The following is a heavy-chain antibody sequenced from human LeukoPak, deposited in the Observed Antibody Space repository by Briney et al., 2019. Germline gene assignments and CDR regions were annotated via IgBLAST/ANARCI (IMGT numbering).Heavy chain of an antibody. CDR3: ARARGGYDLDY. CDR1: GFTFSSYA. D-gene: IGHD5-12*01. V-gene: IGHV3-7*01. Sequence: GGSLRLSCAASGFTFSSYAMSWVRQAPGKGLEWVANIKQDGGEKYYVESVKGRFTISRDNVKNSLYLQMNSLRVEDTAVYYCARARGGYDLDYWGQGTLVTVSS. CDR2: IKQDGGEK. J-gene: IGHJ4*02.